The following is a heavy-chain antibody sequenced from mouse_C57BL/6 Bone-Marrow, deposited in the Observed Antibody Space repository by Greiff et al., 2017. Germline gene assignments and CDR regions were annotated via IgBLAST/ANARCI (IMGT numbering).Heavy chain of an antibody. D-gene: IGHD2-3*01. J-gene: IGHJ3*01. CDR1: GYSFTGYY. CDR3: ASGIDDGYYDWFAY. V-gene: IGHV1-42*01. Sequence: VQLQQSGPELVKPGASVKISCKASGYSFTGYYMNWVKQSPEKSLEWIGEINPSTGGTTYNQKFKAKATLTVDKSSSTAYMQLKSLTSEDSAVYYGASGIDDGYYDWFAYWGQGTLVTVSA. CDR2: INPSTGGT.